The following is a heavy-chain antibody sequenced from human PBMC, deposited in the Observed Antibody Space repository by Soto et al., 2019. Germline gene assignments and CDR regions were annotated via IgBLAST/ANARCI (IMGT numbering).Heavy chain of an antibody. J-gene: IGHJ4*02. Sequence: GASVKVSCKASGYTFTGYNMHWVRQAPGQGLEWMGWINPNSGGTNYAQKFQGRVTMTRDTSISTAYMELSRLRSDDTAVYYCARVIPPPKVLRFLEWPNHPFDYWGQRTLVTVSS. CDR1: GYTFTGYN. D-gene: IGHD3-3*01. V-gene: IGHV1-2*02. CDR2: INPNSGGT. CDR3: ARVIPPPKVLRFLEWPNHPFDY.